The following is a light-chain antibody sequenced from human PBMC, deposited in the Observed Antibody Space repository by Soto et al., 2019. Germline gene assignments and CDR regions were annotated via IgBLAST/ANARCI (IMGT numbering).Light chain of an antibody. V-gene: IGKV1-39*01. Sequence: DIQMTQSPSSLSASVGDRVTITCRASQSISSYLNWYQQKPGKAPNLLIYDASSLQSGVPSRFSGSGSGTDFTLTISSLQPEDFATYYCQQRYSSSWTFGQGTTVEIK. CDR1: QSISSY. J-gene: IGKJ1*01. CDR3: QQRYSSSWT. CDR2: DAS.